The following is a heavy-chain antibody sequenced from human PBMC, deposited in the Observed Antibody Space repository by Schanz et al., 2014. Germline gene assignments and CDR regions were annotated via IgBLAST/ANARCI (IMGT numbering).Heavy chain of an antibody. D-gene: IGHD3-22*01. CDR3: ARGREVVAKIFDV. V-gene: IGHV3-48*01. CDR2: ISSSSSTI. J-gene: IGHJ3*01. CDR1: GFTFSIYG. Sequence: EVQLLESGGGLVQPGGSLRLSCAASGFTFSIYGMSWVRQAPGKGLEWVSYISSSSSTIYYADSVKGRFTISRDNSRKTLYLQMNSLRAEDTGVYYCARGREVVAKIFDVWGQGTMVTVS.